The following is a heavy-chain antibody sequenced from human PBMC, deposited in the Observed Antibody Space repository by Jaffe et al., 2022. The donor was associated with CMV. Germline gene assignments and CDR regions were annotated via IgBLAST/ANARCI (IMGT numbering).Heavy chain of an antibody. J-gene: IGHJ4*02. CDR2: IDPHDSYI. Sequence: VQVVQSGAEVKKPGESLRISCRTSGYSFSVYWISWVRLTPEKGLEWVGRIDPHDSYINYSPSFQGHVITSVDKSINTAYLRWRSLKASDTAIYYCAVPADDSGYFHVFWGQGTRVTVSS. V-gene: IGHV5-10-1*03. D-gene: IGHD3-22*01. CDR3: AVPADDSGYFHVF. CDR1: GYSFSVYW.